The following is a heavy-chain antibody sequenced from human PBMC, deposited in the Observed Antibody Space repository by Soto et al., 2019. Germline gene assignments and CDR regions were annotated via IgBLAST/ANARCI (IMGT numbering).Heavy chain of an antibody. D-gene: IGHD2-2*03. CDR1: GFTISTYA. CDR3: AKAPAYTDGLCLMDS. CDR2: VTGSGSQI. V-gene: IGHV3-23*01. Sequence: GGSLRLSCAASGFTISTYAMTWVRQAPGKGLECVSGVTGSGSQIYYADSVKGRFTISKDNSKNTLYLQMSSLREEDTALYYCAKAPAYTDGLCLMDSWGQGTLVTVSS. J-gene: IGHJ5*02.